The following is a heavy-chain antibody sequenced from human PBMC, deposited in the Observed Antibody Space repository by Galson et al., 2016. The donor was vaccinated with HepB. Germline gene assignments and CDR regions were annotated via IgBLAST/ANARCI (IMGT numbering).Heavy chain of an antibody. CDR3: ARRLAHFSETYSPFDY. CDR2: IYYNGST. J-gene: IGHJ4*02. V-gene: IGHV4-59*08. CDR1: GGSISGHY. Sequence: ETLSLTCTVSGGSISGHYWSWIRQPPGKGLEWIGYIYYNGSTNYNPSLQSRVATSVDTSKNQFSLKLRSVTAADTAVYYCARRLAHFSETYSPFDYWGQGTLVTVSS. D-gene: IGHD1-26*01.